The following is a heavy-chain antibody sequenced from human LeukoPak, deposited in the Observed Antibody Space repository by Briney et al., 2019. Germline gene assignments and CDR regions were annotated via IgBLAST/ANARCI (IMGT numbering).Heavy chain of an antibody. D-gene: IGHD3-16*02. CDR3: ARGGDYVWGSYRYFDY. CDR1: GGSFSGYY. V-gene: IGHV4-34*01. CDR2: INHSGST. J-gene: IGHJ4*02. Sequence: PSETLSLTCAVYGGSFSGYYWSWIRQPPGKGVEWVGEINHSGSTNYNPSLKSRVTISVDTSKNQFSLKLSSVTAADTAVYYCARGGDYVWGSYRYFDYWGQGTLVTVSS.